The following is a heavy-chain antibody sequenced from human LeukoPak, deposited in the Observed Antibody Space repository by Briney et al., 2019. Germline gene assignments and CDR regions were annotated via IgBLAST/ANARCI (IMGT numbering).Heavy chain of an antibody. D-gene: IGHD3-10*01. CDR1: GFTFSSYA. CDR2: ISYDGSNK. Sequence: GGSLRLSCAASGFTFSSYAMHWVRQAPGKGLEWVAVISYDGSNKYYADSVKGRFTISRDNSKNTLYLQMNSLRAEDTAVYYCARDLITMVRGVIMPRPYYGMDVWGQGTTATVSS. V-gene: IGHV3-30*04. CDR3: ARDLITMVRGVIMPRPYYGMDV. J-gene: IGHJ6*02.